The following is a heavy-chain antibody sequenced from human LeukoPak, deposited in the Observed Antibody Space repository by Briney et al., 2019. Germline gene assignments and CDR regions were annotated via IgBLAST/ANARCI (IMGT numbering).Heavy chain of an antibody. CDR3: ARYSGSYSGFDY. D-gene: IGHD1-26*01. CDR1: GGSISSSRYY. J-gene: IGHJ4*02. Sequence: SDTLSLTCTVSGGSISSSRYYWGWIRQPPGKGLEWNVSIYYSGSTYYNPSLKSRVTISVHTPKVPFSLILRSVTPAGTALYYCARYSGSYSGFDYWGQGTLVTVSS. V-gene: IGHV4-39*01. CDR2: IYYSGST.